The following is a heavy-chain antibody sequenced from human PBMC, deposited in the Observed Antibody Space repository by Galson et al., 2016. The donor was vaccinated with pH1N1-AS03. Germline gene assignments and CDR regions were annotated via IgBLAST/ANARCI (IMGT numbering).Heavy chain of an antibody. Sequence: ETLSLTCSVSGDSISSNNYFWNWIRQSPGKGLEWIGHIYFSGKTKYNPSLKDRVTISLDTSNNVVSLELTSVTSADTAVYYCARGETIGWYDYWGQGTLVTVSS. CDR1: GDSISSNNYF. J-gene: IGHJ4*02. D-gene: IGHD6-19*01. CDR3: ARGETIGWYDY. V-gene: IGHV4-61*01. CDR2: IYFSGKT.